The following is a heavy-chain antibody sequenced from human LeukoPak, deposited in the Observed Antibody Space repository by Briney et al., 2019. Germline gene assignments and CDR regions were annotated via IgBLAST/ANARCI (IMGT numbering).Heavy chain of an antibody. V-gene: IGHV3-23*01. J-gene: IGHJ4*02. CDR3: TTDLVGGTPQIDH. CDR1: GFTFSSYA. Sequence: DPGGSLRLSCAASGFTFSSYAMSWVRQAPGKGLEWVSAISGSGGSTYYADSVKGRFTISRDDSKNTLYLQMNSLKTEDTAVYYCTTDLVGGTPQIDHWGQGTLVTVSS. CDR2: ISGSGGST. D-gene: IGHD4-23*01.